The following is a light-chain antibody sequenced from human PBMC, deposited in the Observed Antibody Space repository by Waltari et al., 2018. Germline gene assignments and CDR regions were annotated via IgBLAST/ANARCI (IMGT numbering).Light chain of an antibody. J-gene: IGKJ4*02. CDR2: GAS. CDR3: QQNFQTLS. V-gene: IGKV1-39*01. CDR1: QTISTY. Sequence: DIQMTQSPSSLSASVGDRVTFTCRASQTISTYFNWYQQKPGKAPKLLVYGASNLQSGVPSMFSGSGSGTDFTLTISSLQPEDIGSYYWQQNFQTLSFGGGTNLEIK.